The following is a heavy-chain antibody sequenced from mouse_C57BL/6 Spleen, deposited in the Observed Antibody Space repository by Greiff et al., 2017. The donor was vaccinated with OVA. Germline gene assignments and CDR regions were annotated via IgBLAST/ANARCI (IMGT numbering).Heavy chain of an antibody. CDR1: GYTFASYW. CDR2: IDPSDSYT. Sequence: QVQLQQPGAELVKPGASVKLSCKASGYTFASYWMQWVKQRPGQGLEWIGEIDPSDSYTNYNQKFKGKATLTVDTSSSTAYMQLSSLTSEDSAVYYCARKGTGRAHWYFDVWGTGTTVTVSS. CDR3: ARKGTGRAHWYFDV. J-gene: IGHJ1*03. D-gene: IGHD4-1*01. V-gene: IGHV1-50*01.